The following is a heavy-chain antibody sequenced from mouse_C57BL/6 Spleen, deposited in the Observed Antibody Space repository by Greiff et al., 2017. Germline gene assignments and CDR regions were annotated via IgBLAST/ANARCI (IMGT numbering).Heavy chain of an antibody. D-gene: IGHD2-12*01. J-gene: IGHJ2*01. V-gene: IGHV1-82*01. CDR2: IYPGDGDT. CDR1: GYAFSSSW. Sequence: QVQLQQSGPELVKPGASVKISCKASGYAFSSSWMNWVKQRPGKGLEWIGRIYPGDGDTNYNGKFKGKATLTADKSSSTAYMQLSSLTSEDSAVYFCARSYSNDLDYWGQGTTLTVSS. CDR3: ARSYSNDLDY.